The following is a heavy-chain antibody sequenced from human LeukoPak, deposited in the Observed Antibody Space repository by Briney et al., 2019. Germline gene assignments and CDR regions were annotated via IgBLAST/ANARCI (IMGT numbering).Heavy chain of an antibody. CDR2: ISGSGGST. V-gene: IGHV3-23*01. Sequence: HTGGSLRLSCAASGFTFSSYAMSWVRQAPGKGLEWVSAISGSGGSTYYADSVKGRFTISRDNSKNTLYLQMNSLRAEDTAVYYCAKPLRGGSIDMVFDYWGQGTLVTVSS. D-gene: IGHD6-6*01. CDR1: GFTFSSYA. J-gene: IGHJ4*02. CDR3: AKPLRGGSIDMVFDY.